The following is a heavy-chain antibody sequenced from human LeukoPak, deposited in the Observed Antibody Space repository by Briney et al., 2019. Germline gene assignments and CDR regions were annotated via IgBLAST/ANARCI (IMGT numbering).Heavy chain of an antibody. J-gene: IGHJ4*02. CDR2: IWYDGSNK. V-gene: IGHV3-33*01. D-gene: IGHD3-22*01. Sequence: GRSLRLSCAASGFTFSSYGMHWVRQAPGKGLEWVAVIWYDGSNKYYADSVKGRFTISRDNSKNTLYLQMNSLRAEDTAVYYCARGYYYDSSGYPYWGQGTLVTVSS. CDR1: GFTFSSYG. CDR3: ARGYYYDSSGYPY.